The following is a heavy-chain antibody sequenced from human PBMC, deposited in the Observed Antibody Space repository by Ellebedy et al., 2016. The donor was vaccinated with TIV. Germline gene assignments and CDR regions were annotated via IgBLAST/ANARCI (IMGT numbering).Heavy chain of an antibody. CDR2: ISAYNGNT. D-gene: IGHD3-16*01. V-gene: IGHV1-18*01. CDR1: GYTFTSYG. J-gene: IGHJ4*02. Sequence: ASVKVSXXASGYTFTSYGISWVRQAPGQGLEWMGWISAYNGNTNYAQKLQGRVTMPTDTSTSTAYMERRSLRSDDTAVYYCASEGEEGASRRGGYFDYWGQGTLVTVSS. CDR3: ASEGEEGASRRGGYFDY.